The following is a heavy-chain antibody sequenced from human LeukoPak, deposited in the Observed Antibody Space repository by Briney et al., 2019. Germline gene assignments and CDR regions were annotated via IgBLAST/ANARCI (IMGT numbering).Heavy chain of an antibody. CDR1: GYTFTGYY. V-gene: IGHV1-2*02. CDR2: INPNSGGT. Sequence: VASVKVSCKASGYTFTGYYMHWVRQAPGQGLEWMGWINPNSGGTNYAQKFQGRVTMTRNTSISTAYMELSSLRSEDTAVYYCARGGDYGDYWYYFDYWGQGTLVTVSS. J-gene: IGHJ4*02. CDR3: ARGGDYGDYWYYFDY. D-gene: IGHD4-17*01.